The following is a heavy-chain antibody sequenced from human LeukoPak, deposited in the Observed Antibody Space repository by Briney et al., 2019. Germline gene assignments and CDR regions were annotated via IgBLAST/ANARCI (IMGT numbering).Heavy chain of an antibody. CDR3: AKEGHFGLVERFLDV. J-gene: IGHJ6*04. D-gene: IGHD3-3*01. CDR1: GFTFSSYG. V-gene: IGHV3-30*02. CDR2: IRYDGSNK. Sequence: TGGSLRLSCAASGFTFSSYGMHLVRQAPGKGLEWVAFIRYDGSNKYYADSVKGRFTISRDNSKNTLYLQMNSLRAEDTAVYYCAKEGHFGLVERFLDVWGKGTTVTVSS.